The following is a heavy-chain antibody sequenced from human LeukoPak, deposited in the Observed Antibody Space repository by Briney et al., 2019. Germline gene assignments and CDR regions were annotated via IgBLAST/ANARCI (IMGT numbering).Heavy chain of an antibody. D-gene: IGHD2-2*01. J-gene: IGHJ6*03. CDR2: IYYSGST. Sequence: PSETLSLTCTVSGGSISSGGYYWSWIRQHPGKGLEWIGYIYYSGSTYYNPSLKSRVTISVDTSKNQFSLKLSSVTAADTAVYYCARSYCSSTSCSPYYYYYMDVRGKGTTVTVSS. V-gene: IGHV4-31*03. CDR1: GGSISSGGYY. CDR3: ARSYCSSTSCSPYYYYYMDV.